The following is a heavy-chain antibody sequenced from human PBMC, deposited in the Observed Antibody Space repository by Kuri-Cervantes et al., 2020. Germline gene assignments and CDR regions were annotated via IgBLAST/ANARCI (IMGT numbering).Heavy chain of an antibody. CDR3: ARPRHPRGGYGSGSYPYYYYYMDV. CDR2: IGKGGET. CDR1: GFTFRTYD. D-gene: IGHD3-10*01. Sequence: GESLKISCAASGFTFRTYDMHWARQGSGKGLEWVSGIGKGGETFYADSVKGRFTISRDNSKNTLYLQMNSLRAEDTAVYYCARPRHPRGGYGSGSYPYYYYYMDVWGKGTTVTVSS. V-gene: IGHV3-13*01. J-gene: IGHJ6*03.